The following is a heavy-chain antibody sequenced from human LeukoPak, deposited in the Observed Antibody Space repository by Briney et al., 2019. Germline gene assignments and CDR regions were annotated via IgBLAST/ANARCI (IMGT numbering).Heavy chain of an antibody. D-gene: IGHD3-16*02. V-gene: IGHV4-30-4*01. CDR3: ATAPYEYIWGTYRTNWFDP. CDR2: SYYSGNT. Sequence: SETLSLTCTVSGGAISSGDYYWSWIRQPPGKGLEWIGYSYYSGNTYYNPSLKSRVAISMDTSKNQLSLKLNSMTAADTAVYYCATAPYEYIWGTYRTNWFDPWGQGTLVTVSS. CDR1: GGAISSGDYY. J-gene: IGHJ5*02.